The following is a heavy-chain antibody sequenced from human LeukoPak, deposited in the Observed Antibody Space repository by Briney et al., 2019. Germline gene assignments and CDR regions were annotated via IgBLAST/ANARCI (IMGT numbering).Heavy chain of an antibody. CDR1: GFTFSSYS. CDR2: ISSSSSTI. J-gene: IGHJ3*02. V-gene: IGHV3-48*01. Sequence: GGSLRLSCAASGFTFSSYSMNWVRQAPGKGLEWVSYISSSSSTIYYADSVKGRFTISRDNAKNSLYLQMNSLRAEDTAVYYCAGSMVRGVIPIWGQGTMVTVSS. D-gene: IGHD3-10*01. CDR3: AGSMVRGVIPI.